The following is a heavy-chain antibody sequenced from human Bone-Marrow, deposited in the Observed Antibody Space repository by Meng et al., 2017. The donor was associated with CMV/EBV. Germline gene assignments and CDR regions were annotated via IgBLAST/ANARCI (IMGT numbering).Heavy chain of an antibody. V-gene: IGHV4-38-2*02. CDR3: ARQPQWLVDY. D-gene: IGHD6-19*01. Sequence: GSLRLSCTVSGYSVSSTYYWGWIRQPPGKGLEWIGSIYHTGSTYYNPSLKSRVTISVDTSKNQFSLKLSSVTAADTAVYYCARQPQWLVDYWGQGTLVTVSS. CDR2: IYHTGST. CDR1: GYSVSSTYY. J-gene: IGHJ4*02.